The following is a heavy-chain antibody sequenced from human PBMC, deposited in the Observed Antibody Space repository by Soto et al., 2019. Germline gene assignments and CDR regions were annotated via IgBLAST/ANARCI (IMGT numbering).Heavy chain of an antibody. CDR2: IYWDDDK. V-gene: IGHV2-5*02. Sequence: GLDLEWLALIYWDDDKRYSPSLKSRLTITKDTSKNQVVLTMTNMDPVDTATYYCAHRMTTVTTGSSYFDYWGQGTLVTVSS. J-gene: IGHJ4*02. CDR3: AHRMTTVTTGSSYFDY. D-gene: IGHD4-17*01.